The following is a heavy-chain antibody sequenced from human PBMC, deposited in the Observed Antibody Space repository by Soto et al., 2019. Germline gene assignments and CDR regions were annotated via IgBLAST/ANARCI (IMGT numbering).Heavy chain of an antibody. CDR2: IYYSGST. V-gene: IGHV4-39*01. CDR1: GGSLSSSSYD. Sequence: XTLSLPCTVSGGSLSSSSYDWGWSRQPPGKGLEWIGSIYYSGSTYYNPSLKIRVTISVDTSKNQFSLKLSSVTAAATAVHYCATQALSVIVVVPALNWFDPWGQGTLGTVSS. D-gene: IGHD2-2*01. J-gene: IGHJ5*02. CDR3: ATQALSVIVVVPALNWFDP.